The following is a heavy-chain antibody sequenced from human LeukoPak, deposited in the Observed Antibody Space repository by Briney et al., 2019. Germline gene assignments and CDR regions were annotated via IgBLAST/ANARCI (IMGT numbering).Heavy chain of an antibody. J-gene: IGHJ4*02. CDR3: ATLTVASSFDY. CDR2: ISSSGSTI. V-gene: IGHV3-48*03. Sequence: PGGSLRLSCAASGFTFSSYEMNWVRQAPGKGLEWVSYISSSGSTIYYADSVKGRFTISRDNAKSSLYLQMNSLRAEDTAVYYCATLTVASSFDYWGQGTLVTVSS. D-gene: IGHD6-19*01. CDR1: GFTFSSYE.